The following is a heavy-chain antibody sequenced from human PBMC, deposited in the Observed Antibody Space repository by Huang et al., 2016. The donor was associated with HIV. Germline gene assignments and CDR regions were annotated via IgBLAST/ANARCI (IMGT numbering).Heavy chain of an antibody. CDR3: ARGFNYYASDKLGVYYFDS. D-gene: IGHD3-10*01. CDR1: GGAFRGSS. Sequence: QVQLKQWGAGLLKPSETLSLTCAVYGGAFRGSSWTWIRQLPEKGLEWIGDINHNGKISYNPSLRARVTISTDTSKNHFSLHLTSVTASDTALYYCARGFNYYASDKLGVYYFDSWGLGTLVTVSP. V-gene: IGHV4-34*02. CDR2: INHNGKI. J-gene: IGHJ4*02.